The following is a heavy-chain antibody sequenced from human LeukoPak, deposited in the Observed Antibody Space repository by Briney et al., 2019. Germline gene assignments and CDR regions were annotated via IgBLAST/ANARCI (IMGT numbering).Heavy chain of an antibody. Sequence: GGSLRLSCAASGFTFSNYWMTWVRLAPGKGLEWVANIKHDGSEESYVDSVKGRFTISRDNAKNSLYLQMNSLRAEDTAIYYCAREWDSGSSSIDYWGPGILVTVSS. V-gene: IGHV3-7*01. CDR1: GFTFSNYW. CDR3: AREWDSGSSSIDY. J-gene: IGHJ4*02. D-gene: IGHD5-12*01. CDR2: IKHDGSEE.